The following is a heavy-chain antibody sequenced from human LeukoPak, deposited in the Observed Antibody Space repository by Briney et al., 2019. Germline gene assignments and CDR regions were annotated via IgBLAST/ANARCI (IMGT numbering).Heavy chain of an antibody. J-gene: IGHJ4*02. CDR3: ARGSDYEILPGYHDY. D-gene: IGHD3-9*01. Sequence: GGSLRLSCAASGFTFSDYYMSWIRQAPGKGLEGVSYISSSGSTIYYADSVKGRFTISRDNAKNSLYLQMNSLRAEDTAVYYCARGSDYEILPGYHDYWGQGTLVTVSS. CDR1: GFTFSDYY. CDR2: ISSSGSTI. V-gene: IGHV3-11*01.